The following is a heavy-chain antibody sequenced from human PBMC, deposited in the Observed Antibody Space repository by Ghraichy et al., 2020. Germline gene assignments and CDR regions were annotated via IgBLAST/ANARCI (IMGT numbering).Heavy chain of an antibody. Sequence: SETPSLTCTVSGASISAYYWGWVRQPPGKGLEWIGSVYYSSYYNRSLQSRVSISVDSSKNQLSLTLTSVTAADTATYYCARQPGYSGSYWYFDLWGRGTVVTVSA. V-gene: IGHV4-39*01. CDR3: ARQPGYSGSYWYFDL. CDR2: VYYSS. D-gene: IGHD5-12*01. CDR1: GASISAYY. J-gene: IGHJ2*01.